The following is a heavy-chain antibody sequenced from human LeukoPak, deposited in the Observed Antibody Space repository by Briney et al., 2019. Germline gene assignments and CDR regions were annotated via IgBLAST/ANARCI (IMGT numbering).Heavy chain of an antibody. CDR3: AREGREGYNYPALDF. V-gene: IGHV3-7*05. J-gene: IGHJ4*02. CDR1: GFTLGSYW. D-gene: IGHD5-24*01. Sequence: GGSLRLSCAASGFTLGSYWMTWARQAPGKGLEWVANMKHDGIEKYYVDSVRGRFTISRDNTKNSLYLQMNSLRAEDTAVYFCAREGREGYNYPALDFWGQGILVTVSS. CDR2: MKHDGIEK.